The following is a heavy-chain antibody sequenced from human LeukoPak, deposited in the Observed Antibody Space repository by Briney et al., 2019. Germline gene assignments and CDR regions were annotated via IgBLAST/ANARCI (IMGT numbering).Heavy chain of an antibody. Sequence: SETLSLTCTISGDSISTYYWSWIRQPPGKGLEWIGYIYYSGSTIYNSSLKSRVTISGDWSKKQFSLKLSSVTAADTAVYYCAGEHSGGYRFDYWGQGTLVTVSS. J-gene: IGHJ4*02. CDR3: AGEHSGGYRFDY. D-gene: IGHD3-22*01. CDR1: GDSISTYY. CDR2: IYYSGST. V-gene: IGHV4-59*01.